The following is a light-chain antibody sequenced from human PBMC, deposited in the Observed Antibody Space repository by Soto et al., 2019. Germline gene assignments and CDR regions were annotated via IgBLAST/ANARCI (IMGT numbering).Light chain of an antibody. V-gene: IGLV2-14*01. Sequence: QSALTQPASVSASPGQSITISCTGTSSDVGGYNHVSWYQQHPGKVPKVMIFDVSNRPSGVPNRFSGSKSGNTASLTISGLQAEDEADYYCGSYTSSNTVVFGGGTQLTVL. CDR1: SSDVGGYNH. CDR3: GSYTSSNTVV. CDR2: DVS. J-gene: IGLJ2*01.